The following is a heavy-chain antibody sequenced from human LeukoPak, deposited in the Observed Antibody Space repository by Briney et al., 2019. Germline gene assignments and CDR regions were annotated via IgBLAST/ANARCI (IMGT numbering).Heavy chain of an antibody. CDR1: GFTFGGSA. J-gene: IGHJ4*02. V-gene: IGHV3-23*01. CDR2: ISGAGRET. D-gene: IGHD6-19*01. CDR3: AKVDSPRVGWRAPFDY. Sequence: GGSLRLSCEASGFTFGGSAMSWVRQAPGKGLEWISDISGAGRETYYADSVKGRFTISRDNSKNTLYLQLNSLGAEDTAVYFCAKVDSPRVGWRAPFDYWGQGTLVTVSS.